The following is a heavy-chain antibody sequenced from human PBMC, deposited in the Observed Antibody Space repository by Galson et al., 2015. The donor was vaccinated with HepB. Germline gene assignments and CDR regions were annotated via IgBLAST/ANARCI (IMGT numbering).Heavy chain of an antibody. V-gene: IGHV3-49*04. CDR2: IRSKAYGGTT. Sequence: SLRLSCAASGFTFGDYAMSWVRQAPGKGLEWVGFIRSKAYGGTTEYAASVKGRFTISRDDSKSIAYLRMNSLKTEDTAVYYCTQWAGYKVVWGQGTLVTVSS. CDR1: GFTFGDYA. J-gene: IGHJ4*02. CDR3: TQWAGYKVV. D-gene: IGHD5-24*01.